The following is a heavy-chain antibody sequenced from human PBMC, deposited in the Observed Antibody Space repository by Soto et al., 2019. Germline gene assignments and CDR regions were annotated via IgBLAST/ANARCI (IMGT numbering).Heavy chain of an antibody. Sequence: ASVKVSCKASGGTFSSYTISWVRQAPGQGLEWMGRIIPILGIANYAQKFQGRVTITADKSTSTAYMELSSLRSEDTAVYYCATYANPVVVVAAPFDPWGQGTLVTVSS. D-gene: IGHD2-15*01. J-gene: IGHJ5*02. V-gene: IGHV1-69*02. CDR1: GGTFSSYT. CDR2: IIPILGIA. CDR3: ATYANPVVVVAAPFDP.